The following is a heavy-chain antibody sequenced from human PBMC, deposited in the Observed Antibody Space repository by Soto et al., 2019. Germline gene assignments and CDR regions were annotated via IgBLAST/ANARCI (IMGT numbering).Heavy chain of an antibody. CDR2: INHSGST. J-gene: IGHJ5*02. Sequence: QVQLQQWGAGLLKPSETLSLTCAVYGGSFSGYYWGWIRQPPGKGLEWIGEINHSGSTNYNPSLKSRVTISVDTSKNQFSLKLSSVTAADTAVYYCARGADYVWGSYRPLYHNWFDPWGQGTLVTVSS. D-gene: IGHD3-16*02. CDR1: GGSFSGYY. CDR3: ARGADYVWGSYRPLYHNWFDP. V-gene: IGHV4-34*01.